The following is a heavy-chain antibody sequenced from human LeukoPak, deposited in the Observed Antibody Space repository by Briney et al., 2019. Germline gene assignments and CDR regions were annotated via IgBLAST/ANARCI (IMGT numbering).Heavy chain of an antibody. CDR3: ARIKGGYFALDY. J-gene: IGHJ4*02. CDR1: GDSINSYY. V-gene: IGHV4-59*01. CDR2: IFYSGTT. D-gene: IGHD3-22*01. Sequence: SETLSLTCTVSGDSINSYYWSWIRQPPGKGLEWIGYIFYSGTTNYNPSLKSRVTISVDTSKNQFSLKLSSVTAADTAVYYCARIKGGYFALDYWGQGTLVTVSS.